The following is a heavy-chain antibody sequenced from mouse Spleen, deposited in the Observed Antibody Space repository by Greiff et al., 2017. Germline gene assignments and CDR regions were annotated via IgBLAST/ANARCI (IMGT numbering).Heavy chain of an antibody. CDR3: ATYYFDS. CDR1: GFSLTSYG. V-gene: IGHV2-2*02. J-gene: IGHJ2*01. CDR2: IWSGGST. Sequence: VQLQQSGPGLVQPSQSLSITCTVSGFSLTSYGVHWVRQSPGKGLEWLGVIWSGGSTDYNAAFISRLSISKDNSKSQVFFKMNSLQANDTAIYYCATYYFDSWGQGTTLTVSS.